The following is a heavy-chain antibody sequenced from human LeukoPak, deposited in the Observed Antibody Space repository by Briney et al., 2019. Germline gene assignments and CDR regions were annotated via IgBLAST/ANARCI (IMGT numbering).Heavy chain of an antibody. V-gene: IGHV4-34*01. CDR1: GGSFSGYY. D-gene: IGHD3-10*01. Sequence: PSETLSLTCAVYGGSFSGYYWSWIRQPPGKGLEWIGEINHSGSTNYNPSLKSRVTISVDTSKNQFSLKLSSVTAADTAVYYCARGRGGMVRFDYWGQGTLVTVSS. CDR3: ARGRGGMVRFDY. CDR2: INHSGST. J-gene: IGHJ4*02.